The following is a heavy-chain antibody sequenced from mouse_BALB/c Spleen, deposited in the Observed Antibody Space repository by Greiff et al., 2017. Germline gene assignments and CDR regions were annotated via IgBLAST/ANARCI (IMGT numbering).Heavy chain of an antibody. CDR2: IYPGDGST. CDR1: GYTFTSYD. Sequence: HVQLQQSGPELVKPGALVQISCKASGYTFTSYDINWVQQWSGQGLPRIGWIYPGDGSTKYNEKFKGKATLTADKSSSTAYMQLSSLTSENSVVYFCARGGYDGYYFCAMDCWGQGTSVT. CDR3: ARGGYDGYYFCAMDC. D-gene: IGHD2-3*01. V-gene: IGHV1S56*01. J-gene: IGHJ4*01.